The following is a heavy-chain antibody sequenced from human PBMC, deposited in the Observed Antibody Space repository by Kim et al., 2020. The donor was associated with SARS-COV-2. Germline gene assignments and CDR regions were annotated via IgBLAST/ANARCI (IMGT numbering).Heavy chain of an antibody. CDR3: ARGGYYREVTIFGVVSHYYYSSMDV. J-gene: IGHJ6*03. V-gene: IGHV1-8*01. CDR1: GYTFTSYD. CDR2: MNPNSGNT. D-gene: IGHD3-3*01. Sequence: ASVKVSCKASGYTFTSYDINWVRQATGQGLEWMGWMNPNSGNTDYAQKFQGRVPITRNTSISTAYMELSSLRSEDAAVYYCARGGYYREVTIFGVVSHYYYSSMDVWGRGTTVPVSS.